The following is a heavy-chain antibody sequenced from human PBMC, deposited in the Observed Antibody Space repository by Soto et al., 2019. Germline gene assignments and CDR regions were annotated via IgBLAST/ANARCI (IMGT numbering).Heavy chain of an antibody. CDR3: ARVKVGALNWFDP. CDR1: GYTFKNFA. CDR2: INAGNQNT. D-gene: IGHD1-26*01. V-gene: IGHV1-3*01. J-gene: IGHJ5*02. Sequence: ASVKVSCKASGYTFKNFAMHWVRQAPGQSLEWMGWINAGNQNTKYSQKFQGRVTITSDTSASTAYMELSSLRSEDTAVYFCARVKVGALNWFDPWGQGTLVTVSS.